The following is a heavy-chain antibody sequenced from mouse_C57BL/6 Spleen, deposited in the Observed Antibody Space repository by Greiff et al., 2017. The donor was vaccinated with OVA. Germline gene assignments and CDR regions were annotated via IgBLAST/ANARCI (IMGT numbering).Heavy chain of an antibody. V-gene: IGHV1-26*01. CDR2: INPNNGGT. D-gene: IGHD1-1*01. J-gene: IGHJ4*01. CDR1: GYTFTDYY. Sequence: EVQLQQSGPELVKPGASVKISCKASGYTFTDYYMNWVKQSHGKSLEWIGDINPNNGGTSYNQKFKGKATLTVDKSSSTAYMELRSLTSEDSAVYYCARSLYGSSLPYYAMDYWGQGTSVTVSS. CDR3: ARSLYGSSLPYYAMDY.